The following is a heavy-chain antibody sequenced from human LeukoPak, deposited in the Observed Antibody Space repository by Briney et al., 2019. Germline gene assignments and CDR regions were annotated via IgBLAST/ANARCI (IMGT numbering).Heavy chain of an antibody. CDR3: ARRSSSWYPGWFDP. Sequence: SETLSLTCTVSGDSISSYYWSWIRQPAGKGLEWIGRIYTSGSTNYNPSLKSRVTMPVDTSKNQFSLKLSSVTAADTAVYYCARRSSSWYPGWFDPWGQGTLVTVSS. CDR1: GDSISSYY. J-gene: IGHJ5*02. CDR2: IYTSGST. V-gene: IGHV4-4*07. D-gene: IGHD6-13*01.